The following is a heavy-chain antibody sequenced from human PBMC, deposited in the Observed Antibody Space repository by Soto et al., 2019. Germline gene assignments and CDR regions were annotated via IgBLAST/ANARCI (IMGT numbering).Heavy chain of an antibody. V-gene: IGHV1-69*13. CDR2: IIPIFGTA. Sequence: SVKVSCKASGGTFSSYAISWVRQAPGQGLEWMGGIIPIFGTANYAQEFQGRVTITADESTSTAYMELSSLRSEDTAVYYCARATTIFGVAAYGMDVWGQGTTVTVSS. CDR1: GGTFSSYA. CDR3: ARATTIFGVAAYGMDV. J-gene: IGHJ6*02. D-gene: IGHD3-3*01.